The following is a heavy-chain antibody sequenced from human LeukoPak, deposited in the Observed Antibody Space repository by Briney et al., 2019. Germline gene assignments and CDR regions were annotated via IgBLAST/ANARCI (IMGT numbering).Heavy chain of an antibody. V-gene: IGHV1-2*02. CDR2: INPNSGGT. D-gene: IGHD3-10*01. J-gene: IGHJ5*02. CDR1: GYTFTGYY. CDR3: ARGVRVDGSGSYYAFDP. Sequence: ASVKVSCKASGYTFTGYYMHWVRQAPGQGLEGMGWINPNSGGTNYAQKFQGRVTMTRDTSISTAYMELSSLRSEDTAAYYCARGVRVDGSGSYYAFDPWGQGTLVTVSS.